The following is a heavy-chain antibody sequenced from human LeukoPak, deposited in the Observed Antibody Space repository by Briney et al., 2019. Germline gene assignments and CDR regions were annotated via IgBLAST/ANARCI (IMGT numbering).Heavy chain of an antibody. J-gene: IGHJ4*02. D-gene: IGHD3-22*01. CDR3: ATYYYDGSGKQYHFDY. Sequence: GASVKVSCKASGYTFTGYYMHWVRQAPGQGLEWMGWINPNSGGTNYAQKFQGRVTMTRDTSISTAYMELSRLRSDDTAVYYCATYYYDGSGKQYHFDYWGQGTLVTVSS. CDR2: INPNSGGT. V-gene: IGHV1-2*02. CDR1: GYTFTGYY.